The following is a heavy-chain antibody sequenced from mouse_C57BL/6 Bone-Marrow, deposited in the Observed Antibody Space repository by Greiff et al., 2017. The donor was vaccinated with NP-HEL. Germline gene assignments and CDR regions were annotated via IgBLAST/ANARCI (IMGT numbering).Heavy chain of an antibody. CDR1: GFTFSSYG. V-gene: IGHV5-6*02. Sequence: DVKLVESGGDLVKPGGSLKLSCAASGFTFSSYGMSWVRQTPDKRLEWVATISSGGSYTYYPDSVKGRFTISRDNAKNTLYLQMSSLKSEDTAMYYCARNWALYWGQGTLVTVSA. D-gene: IGHD4-1*01. CDR2: ISSGGSYT. J-gene: IGHJ3*01. CDR3: ARNWALY.